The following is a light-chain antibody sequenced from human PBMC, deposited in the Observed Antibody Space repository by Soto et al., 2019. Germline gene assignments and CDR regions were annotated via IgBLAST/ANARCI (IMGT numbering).Light chain of an antibody. CDR1: SSNFGAGYD. CDR2: GNS. CDR3: QSYDSSLSGYV. J-gene: IGLJ1*01. V-gene: IGLV1-40*01. Sequence: QSVLTQPPSVSGAPGQRVTTSCTGSSSNFGAGYDVHWYQQLPGTAPKLLIYGNSNRPSGVPDRFSGSKSGTSASLAITGLQAEDEADYYCQSYDSSLSGYVFGTGTKVTVL.